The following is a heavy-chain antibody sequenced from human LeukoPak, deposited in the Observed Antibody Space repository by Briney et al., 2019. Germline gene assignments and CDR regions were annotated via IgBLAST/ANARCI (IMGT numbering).Heavy chain of an antibody. V-gene: IGHV3-21*04. D-gene: IGHD3-10*01. CDR1: GFTFSSYS. Sequence: GGSLRLSCAASGFTFSSYSMNWVRQAPGKGLEWVSSISSSSSYIYYADSVKGRFTISRDNAKNSLYLQMNSLRAEDTALYYCAKVEYYGSGSYGSGFDYWGQGTLVTVSS. J-gene: IGHJ4*02. CDR3: AKVEYYGSGSYGSGFDY. CDR2: ISSSSSYI.